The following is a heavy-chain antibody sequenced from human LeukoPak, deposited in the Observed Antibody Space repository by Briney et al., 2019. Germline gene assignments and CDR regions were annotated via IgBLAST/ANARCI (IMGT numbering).Heavy chain of an antibody. CDR3: VRGLVKRGYSGYWGY. V-gene: IGHV4-34*01. CDR1: GGSFSGYY. Sequence: PSETLSLTCAVYGGSFSGYYWSWIRQPPGKGLGWIGEINHSGSTNYNPSLKSRVTISVDTSKNQFSLKLSSVTAADTAVYYCVRGLVKRGYSGYWGYWGQGTLVTVSS. D-gene: IGHD5-12*01. J-gene: IGHJ4*02. CDR2: INHSGST.